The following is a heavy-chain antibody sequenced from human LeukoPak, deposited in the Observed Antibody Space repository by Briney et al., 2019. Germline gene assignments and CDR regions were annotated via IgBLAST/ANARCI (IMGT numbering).Heavy chain of an antibody. CDR3: ATLGYPPFTSDI. D-gene: IGHD5-12*01. CDR2: FDPEDGET. Sequence: ASVKVSCKVSGYTLTELSMHWVRQAPGKGLEWMGGFDPEDGETIYAQKFQGRVTMTEDTSTDTAYMELSSLGSEDTAVYYCATLGYPPFTSDIWGQGTMVTVSS. J-gene: IGHJ3*02. CDR1: GYTLTELS. V-gene: IGHV1-24*01.